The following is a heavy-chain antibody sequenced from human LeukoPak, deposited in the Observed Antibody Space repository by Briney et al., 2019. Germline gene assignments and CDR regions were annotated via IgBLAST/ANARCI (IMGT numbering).Heavy chain of an antibody. J-gene: IGHJ6*03. CDR1: GYTFTSYD. CDR2: MNPSSGNT. CDR3: ARAPKLGYCSSTSCFYYYYYMDV. Sequence: ASVKVSCKASGYTFTSYDINWVRQATGQGLEWMGWMNPSSGNTGYAQKFQGRVTVTRNTSISTAYMELSSLRSEDTAVYYCARAPKLGYCSSTSCFYYYYYMDVWGKGTTVTVSS. V-gene: IGHV1-8*03. D-gene: IGHD2-2*01.